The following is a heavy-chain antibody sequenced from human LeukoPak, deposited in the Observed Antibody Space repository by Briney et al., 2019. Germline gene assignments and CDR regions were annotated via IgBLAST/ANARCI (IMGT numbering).Heavy chain of an antibody. J-gene: IGHJ6*02. CDR2: IIPVFDIA. V-gene: IGHV1-69*13. CDR3: ARAGHPYSSSWHGLRAYYYYGMDV. D-gene: IGHD6-13*01. Sequence: SVKVSCKASGGTLSSYTITWVRQAPGQGLEWMGGIIPVFDIANYAQKFQGRVTITADESTSTAYMELSSLRSEDTAVYYCARAGHPYSSSWHGLRAYYYYGMDVWGQGTTVTVSS. CDR1: GGTLSSYT.